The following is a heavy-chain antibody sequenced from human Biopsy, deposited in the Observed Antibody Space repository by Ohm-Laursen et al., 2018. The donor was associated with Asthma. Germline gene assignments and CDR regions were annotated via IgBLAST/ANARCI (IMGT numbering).Heavy chain of an antibody. CDR1: GFTFSSYS. CDR3: ARGATNMNEAMPKDY. V-gene: IGHV3-21*01. CDR2: ISSSSSYI. Sequence: SLRLSCSASGFTFSSYSMNWVRQAPGKGLEWVSSISSSSSYIYYADSVMGRFAISRDNAKNSLYLQMNSLRAEDTAVYYCARGATNMNEAMPKDYWGQGTLVTVSS. J-gene: IGHJ4*02. D-gene: IGHD2-2*01.